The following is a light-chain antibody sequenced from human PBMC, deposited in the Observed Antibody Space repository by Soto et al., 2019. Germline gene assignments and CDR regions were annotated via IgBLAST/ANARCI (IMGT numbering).Light chain of an antibody. CDR2: DAS. Sequence: EIVLTQSPATLSLSPGERATLSCRASQSVSSYFAWYQQKPCQAPRLLIYDASNRATDIPARFSGSGSGTDFTLTIHRLEAEDFAVYYCQQRSNWTVTFGQGTRVEIK. J-gene: IGKJ1*01. CDR1: QSVSSY. CDR3: QQRSNWTVT. V-gene: IGKV3-11*01.